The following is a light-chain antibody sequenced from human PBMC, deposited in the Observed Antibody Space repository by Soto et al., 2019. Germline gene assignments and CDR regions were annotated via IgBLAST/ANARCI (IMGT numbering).Light chain of an antibody. J-gene: IGKJ1*01. CDR3: QQYYNWPRT. CDR1: QNVGGK. Sequence: EIVLTQSPVTLSVSPGERVTLSCRASQNVGGKLAWYQQKPGQAPRLLLSGPSTRASGIPARFSGSESGTEFTLTISSLQSEDFAVYYCQQYYNWPRTFGQGTKVDIK. V-gene: IGKV3-15*01. CDR2: GPS.